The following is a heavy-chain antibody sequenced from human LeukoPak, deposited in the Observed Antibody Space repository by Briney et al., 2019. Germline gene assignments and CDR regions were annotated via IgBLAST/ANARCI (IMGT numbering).Heavy chain of an antibody. CDR1: GYTFTSYG. CDR3: ARDRYYGSGSPYNGMDV. V-gene: IGHV1-18*01. D-gene: IGHD3-10*01. J-gene: IGHJ6*02. CDR2: ISAYNGNT. Sequence: ASVKVSCKASGYTFTSYGIRWVRQAPGQGLEWMGWISAYNGNTNYAQKLQGRVTMTTDTSTSTAYMELRSLRSDDTAVYYCARDRYYGSGSPYNGMDVWGQGTTVTVSS.